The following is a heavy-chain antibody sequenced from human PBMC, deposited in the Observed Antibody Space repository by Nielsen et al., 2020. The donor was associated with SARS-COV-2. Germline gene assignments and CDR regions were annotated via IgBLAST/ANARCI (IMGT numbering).Heavy chain of an antibody. D-gene: IGHD3-10*01. V-gene: IGHV3-33*01. CDR3: ARDRAYYYGSGLGWFDP. CDR2: IWYDGSNK. Sequence: GESLKISCAASGFTFSSYGMHWVRQAPGKGLEWVAVIWYDGSNKYYADSVKGRFTISRDNSKNTLYLQMNSLRAEDTAVYYCARDRAYYYGSGLGWFDPWGQGTLVTVSS. J-gene: IGHJ5*02. CDR1: GFTFSSYG.